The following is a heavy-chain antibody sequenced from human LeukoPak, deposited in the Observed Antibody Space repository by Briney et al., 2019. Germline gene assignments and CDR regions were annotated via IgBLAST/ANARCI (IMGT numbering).Heavy chain of an antibody. V-gene: IGHV4-34*01. Sequence: PSETLSLTCAVYGGSFSGYYWSWIRQPPGKGLEWIEEINHSGSTNYDPSLKSRVTISVDTSKNQFSLKLSSVTAADTAVYYCAGRPYYYGSGSYYLDYWGQGTLVTVSS. CDR2: INHSGST. J-gene: IGHJ4*02. CDR3: AGRPYYYGSGSYYLDY. CDR1: GGSFSGYY. D-gene: IGHD3-10*01.